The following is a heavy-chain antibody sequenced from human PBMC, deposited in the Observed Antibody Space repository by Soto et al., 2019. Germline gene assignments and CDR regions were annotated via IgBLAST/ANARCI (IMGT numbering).Heavy chain of an antibody. CDR3: AAARITMIVADYYGMDV. CDR1: GYSFTSYW. V-gene: IGHV5-10-1*01. CDR2: IDPSDSYT. Sequence: PGESLRISCKSSGYSFTSYWISWVRQMPGKGLEWMGRIDPSDSYTNYSPSFQGHVTISADKSISTAYLQWSSLKASDTAMYYCAAARITMIVADYYGMDVWGQGTTVTVSS. D-gene: IGHD3-22*01. J-gene: IGHJ6*02.